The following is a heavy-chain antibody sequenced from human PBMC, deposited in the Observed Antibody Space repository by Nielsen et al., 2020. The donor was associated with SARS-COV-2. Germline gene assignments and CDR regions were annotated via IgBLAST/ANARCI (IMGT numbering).Heavy chain of an antibody. D-gene: IGHD6-19*01. CDR1: GYTFTSYG. CDR3: AREKGSGWYSSYYYGMDV. CDR2: IGAYNGNT. V-gene: IGHV1-18*01. J-gene: IGHJ6*02. Sequence: ASVKVSCKASGYTFTSYGISWVRQAPGQGLEWMGWIGAYNGNTNYAQKLQGRVTMTTDTSTSTAYMELRSLRSDDTAVYYCAREKGSGWYSSYYYGMDVWGQGTTVTVSS.